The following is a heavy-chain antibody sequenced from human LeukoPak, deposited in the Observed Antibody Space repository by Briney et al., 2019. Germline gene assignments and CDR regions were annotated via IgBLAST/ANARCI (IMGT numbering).Heavy chain of an antibody. V-gene: IGHV4-59*01. CDR1: GVSISSYY. J-gene: IGHJ4*02. CDR3: ARAGGGNTAMDLDY. CDR2: IFYSGRT. Sequence: SETLSLTCTVSGVSISSYYWSWIRQPPGKGLEWIGYIFYSGRTSYNPSLKSRVTIPLDTSKNQFSLMLSSVAAADTAFYYWARAGGGNTAMDLDYWGQGTLVTVSS. D-gene: IGHD5-18*01.